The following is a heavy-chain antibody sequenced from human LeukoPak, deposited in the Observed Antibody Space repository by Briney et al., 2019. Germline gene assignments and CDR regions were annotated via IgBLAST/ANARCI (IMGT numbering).Heavy chain of an antibody. CDR1: GFTFSSYG. Sequence: PGRSLRLSCAASGFTFSSYGMHWVRQAPGKGLEWVAVISYDGSNKYYADSVKGRFTISRDNSKNTLYLQMNSLRAEDTAVYYCAKPKTGSVRDSSGLDYWGQGTLVTVSS. V-gene: IGHV3-30*18. CDR3: AKPKTGSVRDSSGLDY. D-gene: IGHD3-22*01. CDR2: ISYDGSNK. J-gene: IGHJ4*02.